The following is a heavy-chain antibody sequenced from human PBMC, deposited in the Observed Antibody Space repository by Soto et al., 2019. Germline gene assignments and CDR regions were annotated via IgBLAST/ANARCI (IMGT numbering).Heavy chain of an antibody. J-gene: IGHJ6*02. Sequence: ASVKISCKASGYTFNNYGISWVRQAPGQGLEWVGWISAKNGNTKNAQKVQGRVTMTTDTSTSTAYMELRSLRSDDTAVYYCARVGGYCSASSCHFHYYYGLDVWGQGTKVTVS. CDR3: ARVGGYCSASSCHFHYYYGLDV. CDR1: GYTFNNYG. D-gene: IGHD2-15*01. V-gene: IGHV1-18*01. CDR2: ISAKNGNT.